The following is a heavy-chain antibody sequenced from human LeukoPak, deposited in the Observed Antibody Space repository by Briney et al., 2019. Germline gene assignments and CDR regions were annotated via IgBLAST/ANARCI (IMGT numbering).Heavy chain of an antibody. V-gene: IGHV3-23*01. CDR3: AKDPPHVDTAMVADY. D-gene: IGHD5-18*01. CDR1: GFTFSSYA. Sequence: GGSLRLSCAASGFTFSSYAMSWVRQAPGKGLEWVSATSGSGGSTYYADSVKGRFTISRDNSKNTLYLQMNSLRAEDTAVYYCAKDPPHVDTAMVADYWGQGTLVTVSS. CDR2: TSGSGGST. J-gene: IGHJ4*02.